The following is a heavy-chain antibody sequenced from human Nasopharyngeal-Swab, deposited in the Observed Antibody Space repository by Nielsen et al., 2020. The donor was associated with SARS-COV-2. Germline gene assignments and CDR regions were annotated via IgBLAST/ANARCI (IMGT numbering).Heavy chain of an antibody. J-gene: IGHJ4*02. CDR1: GDSVSSNNVG. CDR3: ARGFLQTGFDY. V-gene: IGHV6-1*01. Sequence: SETLSLTCAISGDSVSSNNVGWNWIRQSPSRGLEWLGRTYYGSKWYNHYAPSVKSRVTIKPDPSKNQFSLQMDSVTPEDSAVYYCARGFLQTGFDYWGQGTLVTVSS. D-gene: IGHD3-9*01. CDR2: TYYGSKWYN.